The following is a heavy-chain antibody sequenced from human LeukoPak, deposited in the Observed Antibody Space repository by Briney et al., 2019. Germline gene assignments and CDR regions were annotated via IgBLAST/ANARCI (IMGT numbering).Heavy chain of an antibody. CDR3: ASIAFSGYYFDY. J-gene: IGHJ4*02. V-gene: IGHV3-53*01. Sequence: PGGSLRLSCAASGFTFSSNYMSWVRQAPGKGLEWVSVIYSGGSTYYADSVKGRFTISRDNSKNTLYLQMNSLRAEDTAVYYCASIAFSGYYFDYWGQGTLVTVSS. CDR1: GFTFSSNY. CDR2: IYSGGST. D-gene: IGHD1-26*01.